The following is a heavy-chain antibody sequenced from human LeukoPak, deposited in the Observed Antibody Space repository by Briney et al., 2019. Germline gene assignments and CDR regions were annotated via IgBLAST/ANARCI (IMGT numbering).Heavy chain of an antibody. D-gene: IGHD3-3*01. J-gene: IGHJ4*02. CDR2: IYYSGST. V-gene: IGHV4-39*01. CDR1: GGSINSSSYY. Sequence: SETLSLTCTVSGGSINSSSYYWGWIRQPPGKGLEWIGSIYYSGSTYYNPSLKSRVTISVDTSKNQFSLKLSSVTAADTAVYYCAIEDYDFWSGYSYYFDYWGQGTLVTVSS. CDR3: AIEDYDFWSGYSYYFDY.